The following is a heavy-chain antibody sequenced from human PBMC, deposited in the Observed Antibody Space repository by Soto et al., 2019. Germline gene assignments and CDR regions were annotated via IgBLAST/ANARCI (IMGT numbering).Heavy chain of an antibody. D-gene: IGHD7-27*01. J-gene: IGHJ4*02. Sequence: QVQLVQSGPEVKKPGSSVKVSCKSSGGTFTTYTCSWVRQAPGQGLEWMAGIIPIFGASKSAQKYQDRVAITTDESTRTIYMELSSLRSDDTAVYYCARDGDGNSLAYWGQGTLVTVSS. V-gene: IGHV1-69*01. CDR2: IIPIFGAS. CDR3: ARDGDGNSLAY. CDR1: GGTFTTYT.